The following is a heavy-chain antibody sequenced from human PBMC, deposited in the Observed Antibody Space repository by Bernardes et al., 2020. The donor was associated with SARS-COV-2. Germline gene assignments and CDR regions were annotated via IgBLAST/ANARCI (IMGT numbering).Heavy chain of an antibody. CDR3: VRGYYDGPFDN. V-gene: IGHV3-74*01. D-gene: IGHD3-3*01. CDR1: GFTFSSYC. J-gene: IGHJ4*02. Sequence: GGSLTPSCPASGFTFSSYCIHWVRQAPGKGLVWVSRIIIDGSSTSYADSVQGRFTISRDNAKNSLYLQMNSLRAEDTALYHCVRGYYDGPFDNWGQGTLVTVSS. CDR2: IIIDGSST.